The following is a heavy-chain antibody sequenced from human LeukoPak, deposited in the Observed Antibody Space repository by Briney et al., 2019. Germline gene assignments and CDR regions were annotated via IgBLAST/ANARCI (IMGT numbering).Heavy chain of an antibody. J-gene: IGHJ4*02. Sequence: PGRSLRLSCAASGFTFSNYGMHWVRQAPGKGLDWVGFISYDGSNTYYADSVKGRFTISRDNSKNTLYLQMNSLRTEDTAVYYCVKGYGSGSYSTDYWGQGTLITVSS. CDR1: GFTFSNYG. CDR2: ISYDGSNT. D-gene: IGHD3-10*01. V-gene: IGHV3-30*18. CDR3: VKGYGSGSYSTDY.